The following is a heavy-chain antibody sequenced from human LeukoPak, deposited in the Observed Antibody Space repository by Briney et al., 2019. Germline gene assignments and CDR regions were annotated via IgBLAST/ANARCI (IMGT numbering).Heavy chain of an antibody. J-gene: IGHJ4*02. D-gene: IGHD5-12*01. V-gene: IGHV3-23*01. CDR1: GFSFNSFA. Sequence: GGSLRPSCAASGFSFNSFAMSWVRQAPGMGLEWVVAISGNGDNTYYTDSVKGRFTISRDNSKNTLYLQMNGLRAEDTAMYYCATYSGFFDYWGQGTLVTVSS. CDR3: ATYSGFFDY. CDR2: ISGNGDNT.